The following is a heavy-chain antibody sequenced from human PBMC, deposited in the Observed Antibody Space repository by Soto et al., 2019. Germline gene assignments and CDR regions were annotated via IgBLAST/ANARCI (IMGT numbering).Heavy chain of an antibody. J-gene: IGHJ1*01. V-gene: IGHV4-31*03. Sequence: QVQLHESGPGLVKPSQTLSLTCTVSGGSITSETYYWSWIRHHPGKDLEWIGYVYYSGSTYYNPSLQSRVTMPVDTSKNQFSLRLSSVTAADTAVYYCARTTYGDYSSFQHWGQGTLVTVSS. CDR2: VYYSGST. D-gene: IGHD4-17*01. CDR3: ARTTYGDYSSFQH. CDR1: GGSITSETYY.